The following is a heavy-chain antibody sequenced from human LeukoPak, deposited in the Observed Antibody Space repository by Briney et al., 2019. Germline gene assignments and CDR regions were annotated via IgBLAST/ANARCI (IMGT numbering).Heavy chain of an antibody. D-gene: IGHD6-6*01. Sequence: GGSLRLSCAASGFTFSSYAMSWVRQAPGKGLEWVSAISGSGGSTYYADSVKGRFTISRDNAKNSVYLQMNSLSPEDTAVYYCSRDLSSSSFDYWGQGTLVTVSS. CDR3: SRDLSSSSFDY. CDR2: ISGSGGST. V-gene: IGHV3-23*01. CDR1: GFTFSSYA. J-gene: IGHJ4*02.